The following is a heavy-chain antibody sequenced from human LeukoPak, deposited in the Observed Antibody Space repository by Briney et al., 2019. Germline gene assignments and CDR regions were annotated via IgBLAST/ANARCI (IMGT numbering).Heavy chain of an antibody. J-gene: IGHJ4*02. CDR3: ARGAVYDSSGYGLFVNY. CDR1: GFTFSSYS. D-gene: IGHD3-22*01. CDR2: INHSGST. V-gene: IGHV4-34*01. Sequence: GSLRLSCAASGFTFSSYSMNWVRQAPGKGLEWIGEINHSGSTNYNPSLKSRVTISVDTSKNQFSLKLSSVTAADTAVYYCARGAVYDSSGYGLFVNYWGQGTLVTVSS.